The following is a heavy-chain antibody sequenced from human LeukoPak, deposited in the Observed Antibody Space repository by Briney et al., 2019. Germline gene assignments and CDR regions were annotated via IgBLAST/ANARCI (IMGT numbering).Heavy chain of an antibody. Sequence: GGSLRLSCAASGFTFSSYEMNWVRQAPGKGLEWVSYISSSGSTIYYADSVKGRFTISRDNAKNSLYLQMNSLRAEDTAVYYCARDNYILTGSLHFDYWGQGTLVTVSS. CDR2: ISSSGSTI. CDR1: GFTFSSYE. CDR3: ARDNYILTGSLHFDY. D-gene: IGHD3-9*01. J-gene: IGHJ4*02. V-gene: IGHV3-48*03.